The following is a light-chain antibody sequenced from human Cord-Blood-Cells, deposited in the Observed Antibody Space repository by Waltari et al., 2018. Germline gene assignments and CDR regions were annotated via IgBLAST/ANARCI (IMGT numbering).Light chain of an antibody. J-gene: IGKJ1*01. CDR2: AAS. Sequence: DIQMTQSPSSLSASVGDRVTITCRASQSISRNLNWYQQKPGKAPKLLIYAASSLQSGGPSRFSGSGSGTDFTLTISSLQPEDFATYYCQQSYSTPPTFGQGTKVEIK. CDR3: QQSYSTPPT. V-gene: IGKV1-39*01. CDR1: QSISRN.